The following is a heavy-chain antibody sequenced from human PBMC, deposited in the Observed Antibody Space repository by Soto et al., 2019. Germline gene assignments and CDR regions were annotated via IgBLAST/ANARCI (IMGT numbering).Heavy chain of an antibody. CDR3: ARDIYGGNCCDAFDI. J-gene: IGHJ3*02. V-gene: IGHV1-18*01. D-gene: IGHD2-15*01. CDR1: GYTFTNYG. CDR2: ISPYNGKT. Sequence: QAQLVQSGAEVKKPGASVNISCKASGYTFTNYGFIWVRQAPGHGLEWVGWISPYNGKTEYAQNLQXXXTXARDKPTSTAYMELRSLRSDDTAVYYCARDIYGGNCCDAFDIWGQGTMVTVSS.